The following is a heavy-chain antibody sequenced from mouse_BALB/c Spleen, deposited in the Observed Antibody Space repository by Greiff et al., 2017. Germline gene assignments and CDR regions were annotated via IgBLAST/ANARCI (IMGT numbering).Heavy chain of an antibody. CDR1: GYSITSDYA. D-gene: IGHD2-10*02. CDR2: ISYSGST. V-gene: IGHV3-2*02. J-gene: IGHJ3*01. CDR3: ARQGGYGTFAY. Sequence: EVQLVESGPGLVKPSQSLSLTCTVTGYSITSDYAWNWIRQFPGNKLEWMGYISYSGSTSYNPSLKSRISITRYTSKNQFFLQLNSVTTEDTATYYCARQGGYGTFAYWGQGTLVTVSA.